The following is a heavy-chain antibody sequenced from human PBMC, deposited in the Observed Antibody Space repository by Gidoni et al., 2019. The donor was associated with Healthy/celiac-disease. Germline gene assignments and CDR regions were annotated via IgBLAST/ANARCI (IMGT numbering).Heavy chain of an antibody. J-gene: IGHJ6*02. CDR3: ASQGGLTVTTPYYYYGMDV. Sequence: VQLVESGEGVVQPGRSLGLPCAASGFTLRHHDMHWVRQAPGKGLEWVAVISYDGSNKYYADSVKGRFTISRDNSKNTLYLQMNSLRAEDTAVYYCASQGGLTVTTPYYYYGMDVWGQGTTVTVSS. CDR2: ISYDGSNK. D-gene: IGHD4-17*01. V-gene: IGHV3-30*06. CDR1: GFTLRHHD.